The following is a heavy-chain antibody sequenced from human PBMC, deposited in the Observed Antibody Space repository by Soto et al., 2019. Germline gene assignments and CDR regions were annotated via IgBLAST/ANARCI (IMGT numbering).Heavy chain of an antibody. Sequence: SETLSLTCPVSGGSVSSSSYYWGWIRQPPGKGLEWIGSIYYSGSTYYNPSLKSRVTISVDTSKNQFSLKLSSVTAADTAVYYCARHPPVLRFLEWLPSDYFDYWGQGTLVTVSS. J-gene: IGHJ4*02. CDR1: GGSVSSSSYY. CDR3: ARHPPVLRFLEWLPSDYFDY. CDR2: IYYSGST. D-gene: IGHD3-3*01. V-gene: IGHV4-39*01.